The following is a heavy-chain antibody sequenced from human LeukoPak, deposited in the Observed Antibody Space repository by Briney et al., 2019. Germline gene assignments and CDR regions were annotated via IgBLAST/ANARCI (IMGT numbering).Heavy chain of an antibody. D-gene: IGHD3-16*01. CDR2: IYYSGST. CDR1: GGSISSGGYF. Sequence: SETLSLTCTVSGGSISSGGYFWTWIRQQPGRGLEWIGYIYYSGSTYYNPSLKSRVTISVDMSKNQFSLKLGSVTAADTAVYYCARVEYFDYIWGSYKYWGQGTLVTVSS. V-gene: IGHV4-31*03. J-gene: IGHJ4*02. CDR3: ARVEYFDYIWGSYKY.